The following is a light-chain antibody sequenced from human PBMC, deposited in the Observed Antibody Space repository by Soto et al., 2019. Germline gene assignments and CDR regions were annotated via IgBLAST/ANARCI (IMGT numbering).Light chain of an antibody. CDR2: EVN. J-gene: IGLJ2*01. Sequence: QSALTQPPSASGSPGQSVTISCTGTSSDVGGYNYVSWYQQHPGKAPKLLIFEVNKRPSGISDRFSGSKSGNTASLTISGLQAEDEADYFCCSFVRTNGLLFGGGTKLTVL. CDR3: CSFVRTNGLL. V-gene: IGLV2-8*01. CDR1: SSDVGGYNY.